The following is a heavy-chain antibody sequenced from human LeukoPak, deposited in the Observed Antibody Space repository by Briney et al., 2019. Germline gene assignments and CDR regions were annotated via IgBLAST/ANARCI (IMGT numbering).Heavy chain of an antibody. CDR3: ARTLVVVMYYGMDV. V-gene: IGHV3-30-3*01. CDR2: ISYDGSNK. J-gene: IGHJ6*02. D-gene: IGHD3-22*01. Sequence: GGSLRLSCAASGFTFSSYAMHWVRQAPGKGLEWVAVISYDGSNKYYADSVKGRFTISRDNSKDTLYLQMNSLRAEDTAVYYCARTLVVVMYYGMDVWGQGTTVTVSS. CDR1: GFTFSSYA.